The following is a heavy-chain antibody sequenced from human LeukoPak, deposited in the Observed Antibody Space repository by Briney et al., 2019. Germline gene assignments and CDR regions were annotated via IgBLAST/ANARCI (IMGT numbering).Heavy chain of an antibody. CDR3: AKDRGY. CDR2: ISVTGDST. V-gene: IGHV3-23*01. J-gene: IGHJ4*02. CDR1: GFTFSSYP. Sequence: GGSLRLSCAASGFTFSSYPMIWVRQAPGKGLEWVSAISVTGDSTYYADSVKGRFTISRDNSKNTLYLQMSSLRAEDTAVYYCAKDRGYWGQGTLVTVSS.